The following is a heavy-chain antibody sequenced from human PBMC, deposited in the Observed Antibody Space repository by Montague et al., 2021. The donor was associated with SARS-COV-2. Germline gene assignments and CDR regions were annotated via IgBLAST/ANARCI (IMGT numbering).Heavy chain of an antibody. Sequence: SLRLSCAASGFTVSSNYMIWVRQAPGKGLEWVSVIYSGSGSTYYADSVKGRFTISRDISKNTLYLQMNSLRAEDTAVYYCARAPGSSYSSGWYDYYYGMDVWGQGTTVTVSS. V-gene: IGHV3-66*01. CDR1: GFTVSSNY. CDR2: IYSGSGST. CDR3: ARAPGSSYSSGWYDYYYGMDV. J-gene: IGHJ6*02. D-gene: IGHD6-19*01.